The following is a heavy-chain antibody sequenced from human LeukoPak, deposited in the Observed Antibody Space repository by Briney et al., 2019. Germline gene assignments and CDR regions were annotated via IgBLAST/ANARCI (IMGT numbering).Heavy chain of an antibody. V-gene: IGHV3-23*01. D-gene: IGHD3-3*01. Sequence: GGSLRLSCATSGFTFGSYYMAWVRQAPGRGLEWVSSISGRGDGTFYADSVKGRFTISRDNSYSTLFLQMNSLRVEDTAVYYCARRQARWRFWDYWGQGTLVTVSS. CDR1: GFTFGSYY. CDR3: ARRQARWRFWDY. CDR2: ISGRGDGT. J-gene: IGHJ4*02.